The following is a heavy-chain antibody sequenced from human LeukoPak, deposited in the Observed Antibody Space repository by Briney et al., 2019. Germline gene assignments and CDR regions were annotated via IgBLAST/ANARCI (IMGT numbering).Heavy chain of an antibody. CDR2: IHRDGST. CDR3: EGDLFRGDYYDSSGFPNHFDY. CDR1: GFTFSSYA. Sequence: PGGSLRLSCAASGFTFSSYAMSWVRQAPGKGLECVSVIHRDGSTHYGDSVKGRFIVSRDNFKNTIYLQMSSLRAEDTAVYYCEGDLFRGDYYDSSGFPNHFDYWGQGTQVTVSS. D-gene: IGHD3-22*01. V-gene: IGHV3-23*03. J-gene: IGHJ4*02.